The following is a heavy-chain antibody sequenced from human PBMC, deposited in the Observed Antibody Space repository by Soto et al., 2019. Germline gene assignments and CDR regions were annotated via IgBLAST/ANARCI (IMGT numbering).Heavy chain of an antibody. CDR3: ATDPVYSYNSGSRGWFDP. CDR2: ISGYNGNT. Sequence: VKVSCKASGYTFTNYGISWVRQAPGQGLEWMGWISGYNGNTKSAQKLQGRVTMTTDTSTSTAYMELRSLRSDDTAMYYCATDPVYSYNSGSRGWFDPWGQGTLVTVS. J-gene: IGHJ5*02. D-gene: IGHD3-10*01. V-gene: IGHV1-18*01. CDR1: GYTFTNYG.